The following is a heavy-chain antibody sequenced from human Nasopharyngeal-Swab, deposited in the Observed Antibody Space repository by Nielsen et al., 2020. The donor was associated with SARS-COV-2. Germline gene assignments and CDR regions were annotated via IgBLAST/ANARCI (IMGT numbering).Heavy chain of an antibody. CDR2: IKSKTDGGTT. Sequence: VRQAPGKGLEWVGRIKSKTDGGTTDYAAPVKGRSTISRDDSKNTLYLQMNSLRAEDAAVYYCANYVDAAMADYWGQGTLVTVSS. D-gene: IGHD5-18*01. V-gene: IGHV3-15*07. J-gene: IGHJ4*02. CDR3: ANYVDAAMADY.